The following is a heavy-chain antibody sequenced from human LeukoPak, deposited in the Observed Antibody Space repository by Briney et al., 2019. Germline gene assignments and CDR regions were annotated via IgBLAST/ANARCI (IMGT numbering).Heavy chain of an antibody. CDR3: AREKLFDP. J-gene: IGHJ5*02. Sequence: GLEWMGWINPNSGGTNYAQKFQGRVTMTRDTSISTAYMELSRLRSDDTAAYYCAREKLFDPWGQGTLVTVSS. CDR2: INPNSGGT. V-gene: IGHV1-2*02.